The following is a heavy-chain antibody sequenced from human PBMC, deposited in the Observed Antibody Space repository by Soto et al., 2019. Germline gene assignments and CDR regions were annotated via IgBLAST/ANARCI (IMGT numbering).Heavy chain of an antibody. CDR3: AREYTAWPLAYGLDV. D-gene: IGHD2-2*02. Sequence: PVESLKISCKGSGFTFSTYSINWVRQAPGKGLEWVSSISSRSDIYYADSVKGRFTISRDNAKNSVSLQMNSLRAEDTAVYYCAREYTAWPLAYGLDVWGQGTTVTVSS. V-gene: IGHV3-21*01. J-gene: IGHJ6*02. CDR2: ISSRSDI. CDR1: GFTFSTYS.